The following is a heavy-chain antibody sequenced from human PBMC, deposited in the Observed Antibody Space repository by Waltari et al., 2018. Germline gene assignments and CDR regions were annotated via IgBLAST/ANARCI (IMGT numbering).Heavy chain of an antibody. CDR2: IIPIFGTA. Sequence: QVQLVQSGAEVKKPGSSVKVSCKASGGTFSSYAISWVRQAPGQGLEWMGGIIPIFGTANYEQKFQGRVTITTDESTSTAYMELSSLRSEDTAVYYCAREGTMVQGSKYFDYWGQGTLVTVSS. CDR1: GGTFSSYA. V-gene: IGHV1-69*05. D-gene: IGHD3-10*01. CDR3: AREGTMVQGSKYFDY. J-gene: IGHJ4*02.